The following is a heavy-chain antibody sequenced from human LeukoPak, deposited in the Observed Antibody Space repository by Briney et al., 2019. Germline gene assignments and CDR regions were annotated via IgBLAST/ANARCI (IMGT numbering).Heavy chain of an antibody. Sequence: ASVNVSCKASGYTFTSYYLHWVRQAPGQGLEWMGIINPSGGSTDYAQKFQGRVAMTRDTSTSTVYMELSSLRSEDTAVYYCARAPAVSSHYFDYWGQGTLVTVSS. V-gene: IGHV1-46*01. CDR3: ARAPAVSSHYFDY. CDR2: INPSGGST. D-gene: IGHD6-13*01. CDR1: GYTFTSYY. J-gene: IGHJ4*02.